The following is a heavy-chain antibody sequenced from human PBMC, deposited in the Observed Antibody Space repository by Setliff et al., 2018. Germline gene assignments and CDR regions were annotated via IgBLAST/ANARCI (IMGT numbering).Heavy chain of an antibody. CDR1: GFTFSSYR. CDR3: ARGFGTLDISRYFDY. D-gene: IGHD3-16*01. CDR2: IKQDESEK. V-gene: IGHV3-7*01. Sequence: GGSLRLSCAASGFTFSSYRMHWVRQAPGKGLEWVANIKQDESEKHYVGSVKGRFTISRDNARNSVYLQMNSLRAEDAAVYYCARGFGTLDISRYFDYWGQGTLVTVSS. J-gene: IGHJ4*02.